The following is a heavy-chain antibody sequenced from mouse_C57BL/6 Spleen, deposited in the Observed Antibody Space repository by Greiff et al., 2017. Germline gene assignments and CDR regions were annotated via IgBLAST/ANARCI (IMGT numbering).Heavy chain of an antibody. J-gene: IGHJ4*01. V-gene: IGHV1-81*01. D-gene: IGHD1-1*01. CDR2: IYPRSGNT. CDR3: ARDYGSSLYAMDY. CDR1: GYTFTSYG. Sequence: VQLKESGAELARPGASVKLSCKASGYTFTSYGISWVKQRTGQGLEWIGEIYPRSGNTYYNEKFKGKATLTADKSSSTAYMELRSLTSEDSAVYFCARDYGSSLYAMDYWGQGTSVTVSS.